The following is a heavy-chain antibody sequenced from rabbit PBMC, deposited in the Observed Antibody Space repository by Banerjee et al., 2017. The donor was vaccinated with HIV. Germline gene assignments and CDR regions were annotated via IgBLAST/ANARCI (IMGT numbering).Heavy chain of an antibody. J-gene: IGHJ4*01. CDR3: ARGTWVRSSDYPFKL. CDR1: GFSFSSSYW. CDR2: IYAGSSGST. D-gene: IGHD1-1*01. Sequence: QEQLEESGGGLVQPEGSPTLTCTASGFSFSSSYWICWVRQAPGKGLEWIACIYAGSSGSTYYASWAKGRFTISKTSSTTVTLQMTSLTAADTATYFCARGTWVRSSDYPFKLWGPGTLVTVS. V-gene: IGHV1S45*01.